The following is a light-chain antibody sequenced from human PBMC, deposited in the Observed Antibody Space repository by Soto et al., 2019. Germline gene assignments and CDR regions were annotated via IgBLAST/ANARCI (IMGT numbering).Light chain of an antibody. CDR1: QSISSY. J-gene: IGKJ1*01. Sequence: DIQMTQSPSSLSASVGDRVTITCRARQSISSYLNWYQQKPGKAPKLLIYATSSLQTGVPSRFSGSGSGTDFTLTISSLQPEDFATYYCQHSYSTPRGFGQGTRVEIK. CDR2: ATS. CDR3: QHSYSTPRG. V-gene: IGKV1-39*01.